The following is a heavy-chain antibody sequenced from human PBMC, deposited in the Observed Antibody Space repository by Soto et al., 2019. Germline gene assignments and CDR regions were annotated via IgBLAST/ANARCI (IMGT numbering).Heavy chain of an antibody. CDR2: ISYDGSNK. CDR3: ARVKEVPAYPPAPYGMDV. V-gene: IGHV3-30-3*01. Sequence: GGSLRLSCAASGFTFSSYAMHWVRQAPGKGLEWVAVISYDGSNKYYADSVKGRFTISRDNSKNTLYLQMNSLRAEDTAVYYCARVKEVPAYPPAPYGMDVWGQGTTVTVSS. CDR1: GFTFSSYA. J-gene: IGHJ6*02. D-gene: IGHD2-2*01.